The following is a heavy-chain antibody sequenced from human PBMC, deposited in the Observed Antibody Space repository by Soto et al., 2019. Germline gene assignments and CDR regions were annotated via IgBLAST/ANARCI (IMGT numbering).Heavy chain of an antibody. Sequence: EVQLVESGGGLIQPGGSLRLSCAVSGFTVSNNYMSWVRQAPGKGLEGVSVIYSGGYTAYGDSVKGRFTISRDNSKNPPYLPKRAPGAATTRVFSFAPARGGGGYWGQGTLVTVSS. D-gene: IGHD3-10*01. CDR2: IYSGGYT. CDR1: GFTVSNNY. V-gene: IGHV3-53*01. CDR3: APARGGGGY. J-gene: IGHJ4*02.